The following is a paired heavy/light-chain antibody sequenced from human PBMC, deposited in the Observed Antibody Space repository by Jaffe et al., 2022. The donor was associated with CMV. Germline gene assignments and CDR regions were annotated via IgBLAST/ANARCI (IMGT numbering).Heavy chain of an antibody. D-gene: IGHD5-12*01. Sequence: EVQLVESGGGLVQPGGPLRLSCAASGFPFSTYWMSWVRQAPGKGLEWVANINEDGSKKNYVDSVKGRFTISRDNAKNSLDLQMSSLRVEDTAVYYCASRAWLEGWGQGTPVTVSS. CDR2: INEDGSKK. V-gene: IGHV3-7*01. CDR1: GFPFSTYW. CDR3: ASRAWLEG. J-gene: IGHJ4*02.
Light chain of an antibody. Sequence: DIQMTQSPSSLSASVGDKVTITCRASQDIRNDLGWFQQKPGKAPKRLIYATSTLHSGVPSRFSGSGSGTEFTLTISSLQPEDFATYYCLQHRTYPYTFGQGTNLEIK. V-gene: IGKV1-17*01. CDR3: LQHRTYPYT. CDR1: QDIRND. CDR2: ATS. J-gene: IGKJ2*01.